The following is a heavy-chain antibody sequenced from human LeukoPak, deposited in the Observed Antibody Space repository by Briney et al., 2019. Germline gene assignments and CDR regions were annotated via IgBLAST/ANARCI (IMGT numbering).Heavy chain of an antibody. V-gene: IGHV1-69*04. D-gene: IGHD3-10*01. CDR2: IIPILGIA. J-gene: IGHJ5*02. Sequence: SVKVSCKASGNTFSSYAISWVRQAPGQGLEWMGRIIPILGIANYAQKFQGRVTITEDKSTSTAYMELSSLRSEDTAVYYCSRDQLDYYGSGSYYRGEGWFDPWGQGTLVTVSS. CDR1: GNTFSSYA. CDR3: SRDQLDYYGSGSYYRGEGWFDP.